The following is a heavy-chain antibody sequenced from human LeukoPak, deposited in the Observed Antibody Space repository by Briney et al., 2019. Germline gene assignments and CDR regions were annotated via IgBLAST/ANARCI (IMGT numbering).Heavy chain of an antibody. V-gene: IGHV3-30*18. D-gene: IGHD2-15*01. CDR3: AKDTSPVVAAVFDY. J-gene: IGHJ4*02. CDR2: ISYDGNNK. CDR1: GFTFSSYG. Sequence: GRSLRLSCTASGFTFSSYGMHWVRQAPGKGLEWVAVISYDGNNKYYADSLKGRFTLSRDNSENTLYVQMNSLRAEDTAVYYCAKDTSPVVAAVFDYWGRGTLVTVSS.